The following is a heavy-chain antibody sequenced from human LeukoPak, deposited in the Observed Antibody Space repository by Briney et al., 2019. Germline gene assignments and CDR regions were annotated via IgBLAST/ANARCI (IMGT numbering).Heavy chain of an antibody. CDR2: INANSGGT. Sequence: ASVKVSCKASGYTFTGYYIHWVRQALGQGLEWMGWINANSGGTRYAQKFQGRVTMTRDTSISTAYMELSSLRSDDTAVYYCARAGDYYDSSYYPGYDSWGQGTLVTVSS. CDR1: GYTFTGYY. J-gene: IGHJ4*02. V-gene: IGHV1-2*02. D-gene: IGHD3-22*01. CDR3: ARAGDYYDSSYYPGYDS.